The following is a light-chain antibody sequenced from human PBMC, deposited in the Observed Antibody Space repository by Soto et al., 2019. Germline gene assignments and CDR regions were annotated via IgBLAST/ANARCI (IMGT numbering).Light chain of an antibody. CDR3: CSFERSITLV. CDR1: SSDVGSYNL. CDR2: EGS. V-gene: IGLV2-23*01. Sequence: QSALTQPASVSGSPGQSIIISCTGSSSDVGSYNLVSWYQQLPGEAPKLMIYEGSKRPSGVSNRFSGSKSGNTASLTISGLQAEDEADYYCCSFERSITLVFGGGTKLTVL. J-gene: IGLJ2*01.